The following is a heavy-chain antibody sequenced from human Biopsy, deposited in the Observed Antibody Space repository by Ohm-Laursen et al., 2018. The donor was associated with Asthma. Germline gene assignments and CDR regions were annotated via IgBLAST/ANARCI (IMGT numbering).Heavy chain of an antibody. CDR1: GFTFSSYG. D-gene: IGHD2-2*01. Sequence: RSLRLSCAASGFTFSSYGMHWVRQAPGKGLEWVAVISYDGSNKYYADSVKGRFTISRDNSKNTLYLQMNSLRAEDTAVYYCARDEAVVVPAAIPGNWFDPWGQGTLVTVSS. CDR3: ARDEAVVVPAAIPGNWFDP. CDR2: ISYDGSNK. J-gene: IGHJ5*02. V-gene: IGHV3-30*03.